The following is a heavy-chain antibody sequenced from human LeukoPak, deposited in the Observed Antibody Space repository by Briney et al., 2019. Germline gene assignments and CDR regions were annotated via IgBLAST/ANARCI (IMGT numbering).Heavy chain of an antibody. Sequence: GGSLRLSCAASGFTFSSYAMHWVRQAPGKGLEWVAVISYDGSNKYYADSVKGRFTISRDNSKNTLYLQMNSLRAEDTAVYYCAREAYDYVWESYPFDYWGQGTLVTVSP. CDR3: AREAYDYVWESYPFDY. V-gene: IGHV3-30*04. D-gene: IGHD3-16*02. CDR2: ISYDGSNK. J-gene: IGHJ4*02. CDR1: GFTFSSYA.